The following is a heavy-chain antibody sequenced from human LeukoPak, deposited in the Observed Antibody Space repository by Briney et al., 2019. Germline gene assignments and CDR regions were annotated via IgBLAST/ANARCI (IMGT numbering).Heavy chain of an antibody. V-gene: IGHV3-30-3*01. Sequence: PGGSLRLSCAASGFTFSSYAMHWVRQAPGKGLEWVAVISYDGSNKYYADSVKGRFTISRDNSKNTLYLQMNSLRAEDTAVYYCARDLGIAAPHAADYWGQGTLVTVSS. J-gene: IGHJ4*02. D-gene: IGHD6-13*01. CDR3: ARDLGIAAPHAADY. CDR1: GFTFSSYA. CDR2: ISYDGSNK.